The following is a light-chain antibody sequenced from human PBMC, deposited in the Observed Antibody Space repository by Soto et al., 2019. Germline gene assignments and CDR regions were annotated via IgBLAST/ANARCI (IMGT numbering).Light chain of an antibody. V-gene: IGLV2-23*02. J-gene: IGLJ2*01. Sequence: QSVLTQPASVSGSPGQSITISCAGGGSDIGANNLVSWYQQHPGTVPRLLIFEVTKRTTGISSRFSGSKSGNTASLTISGIRAEEEADYHCCSYAGSRTFTFGGGTKLTVL. CDR2: EVT. CDR3: CSYAGSRTFT. CDR1: GSDIGANNL.